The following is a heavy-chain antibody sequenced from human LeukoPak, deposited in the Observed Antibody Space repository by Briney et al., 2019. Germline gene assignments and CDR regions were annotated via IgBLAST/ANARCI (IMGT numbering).Heavy chain of an antibody. V-gene: IGHV4-39*07. Sequence: SETLSLTCTVSGGSISSSSYYWGWIRQPPGKGLEWIGSIYYSGSTYYNPPLKSRVTISVDTSKNQFSLKLSSVTAADTAVYYCARDRLVRGVIRGSYGMDVWGQGTTVTVSS. CDR2: IYYSGST. CDR1: GGSISSSSYY. CDR3: ARDRLVRGVIRGSYGMDV. D-gene: IGHD3-10*01. J-gene: IGHJ6*02.